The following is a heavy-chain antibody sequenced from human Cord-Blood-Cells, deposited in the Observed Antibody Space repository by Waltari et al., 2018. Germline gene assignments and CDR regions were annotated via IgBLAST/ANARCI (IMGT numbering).Heavy chain of an antibody. CDR2: INHSGST. Sequence: QVQLQQWGAGLLKPSETLSLTCAVYGGSFSGYYWSWIRQPPGKGLEWIGEINHSGSTNYNPSLKSRVTISVDTSKNQFSLKLSSVTAADTVVYYCASIAARPYAFDIWGQGTMVTVSS. D-gene: IGHD6-6*01. V-gene: IGHV4-34*01. J-gene: IGHJ3*02. CDR3: ASIAARPYAFDI. CDR1: GGSFSGYY.